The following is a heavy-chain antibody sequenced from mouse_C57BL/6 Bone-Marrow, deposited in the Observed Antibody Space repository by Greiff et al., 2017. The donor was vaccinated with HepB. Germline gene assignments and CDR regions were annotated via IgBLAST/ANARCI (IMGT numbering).Heavy chain of an antibody. Sequence: EVHLVESGGGLVQPGGSLKLSCAASGFTFSDYGMAWVRQAPRKGPEWVAFISNLAYSIYYADTVTGRFTISRENAKNTLYLEMSSLRSEDTAMYYCARGYYGSKTMDYWGQGTSVTVSS. CDR3: ARGYYGSKTMDY. D-gene: IGHD1-1*01. V-gene: IGHV5-15*01. J-gene: IGHJ4*01. CDR2: ISNLAYSI. CDR1: GFTFSDYG.